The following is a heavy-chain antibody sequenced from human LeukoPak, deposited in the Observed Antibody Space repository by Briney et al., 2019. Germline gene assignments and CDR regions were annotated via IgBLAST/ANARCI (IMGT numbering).Heavy chain of an antibody. J-gene: IGHJ3*02. Sequence: ASVKVSCKASGYTFTSYQMHWVRQAPGQGLEWMAIINPSDSSTSYAQKFQGRVTMTRDTSTSTVYMELSSLRSEDTAVYYCGRGGNYYYDSSGYNDAFDIWGQGTMVTVSS. D-gene: IGHD3-22*01. CDR3: GRGGNYYYDSSGYNDAFDI. CDR2: INPSDSST. CDR1: GYTFTSYQ. V-gene: IGHV1-46*01.